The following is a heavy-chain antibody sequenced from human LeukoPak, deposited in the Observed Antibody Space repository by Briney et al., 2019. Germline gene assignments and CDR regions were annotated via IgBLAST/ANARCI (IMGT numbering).Heavy chain of an antibody. CDR1: GYTFSNYD. CDR3: ARHYYDSGGYNSAFDY. V-gene: IGHV1-18*01. J-gene: IGHJ4*02. CDR2: ISAYNGDT. Sequence: ASVKVSCKASGYTFSNYDITWVRQAPGQGLEWLGWISAYNGDTNYAQKLQGRVTMPTDTSTGTAYMELRSLRSDDTAVYYCARHYYDSGGYNSAFDYWGQGTLVTVSS. D-gene: IGHD3-22*01.